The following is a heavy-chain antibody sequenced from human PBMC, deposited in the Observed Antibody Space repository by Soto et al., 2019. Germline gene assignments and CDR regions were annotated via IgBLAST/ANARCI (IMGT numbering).Heavy chain of an antibody. J-gene: IGHJ5*02. CDR3: LRDGTNNLRDWFDP. D-gene: IGHD1-1*01. V-gene: IGHV4-4*07. Sequence: EPLSVTCNDSGASLSSYYWIESRQPHGTGLGEIGRIYVAGSAYNCSSPKSRITISVDMSKKQNYLTLRSVTAADTAMYYYLRDGTNNLRDWFDPWGQGILVPVSS. CDR1: GASLSSYY. CDR2: IYVAGSA.